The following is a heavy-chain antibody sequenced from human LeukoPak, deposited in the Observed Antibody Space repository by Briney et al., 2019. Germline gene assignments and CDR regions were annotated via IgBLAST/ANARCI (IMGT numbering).Heavy chain of an antibody. CDR2: IYYSGST. V-gene: IGHV4-30-4*08. Sequence: SETLSLTCTVSGGSISSGDYYWSWIRQPPGKGLEWIGYIYYSGSTYYNPSLKSRVTISVDTSKNQFSLKLSSVTAADTAVYYCARLPYCSSTRCYDYYYYMDVWGKGTTVTVSS. D-gene: IGHD2-2*01. CDR3: ARLPYCSSTRCYDYYYYMDV. J-gene: IGHJ6*03. CDR1: GGSISSGDYY.